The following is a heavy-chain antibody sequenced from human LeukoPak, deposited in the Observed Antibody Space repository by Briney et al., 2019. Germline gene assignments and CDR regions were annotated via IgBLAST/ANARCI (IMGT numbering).Heavy chain of an antibody. J-gene: IGHJ4*02. CDR1: GYTFTSDW. CDR3: ARQFGGNSEFDY. CDR2: IYPGDSDI. V-gene: IGHV5-51*01. D-gene: IGHD4-23*01. Sequence: GESLKVSCKASGYTFTSDWIGWVRQMPGKGLEWMGIIYPGDSDIRYSPSFQGQVTISADKSISTAYLQWSSLKASGTAMYYCARQFGGNSEFDYWGQGTLVTVSS.